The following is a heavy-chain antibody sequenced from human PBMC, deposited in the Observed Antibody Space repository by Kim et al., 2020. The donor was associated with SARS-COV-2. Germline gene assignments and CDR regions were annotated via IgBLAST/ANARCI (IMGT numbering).Heavy chain of an antibody. D-gene: IGHD3-22*01. V-gene: IGHV3-74*01. CDR1: GFTFSNYL. Sequence: GGSLRLSCAASGFTFSNYLMNWVRQTPGKGLVWVSGIHSVGGSTEYVDSVKGRFTISRDKAKNTLYLQMNSLRPEDTAVYYCARAGNYDISGYYGFFNHWAQGALVTVSS. CDR2: IHSVGGST. J-gene: IGHJ1*01. CDR3: ARAGNYDISGYYGFFNH.